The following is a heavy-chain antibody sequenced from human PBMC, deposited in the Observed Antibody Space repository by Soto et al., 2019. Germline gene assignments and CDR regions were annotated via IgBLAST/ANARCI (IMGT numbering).Heavy chain of an antibody. CDR3: ARDKITGLFDY. J-gene: IGHJ4*02. CDR2: INHSGST. CDR1: GDSISSTNW. Sequence: PSETLSLNCAVSGDSISSTNWWSWFNQPPGTGLEWIGEINHSGSTNYNPSLKSRVTISVDTSKNQFSLKLTYVTAADTAVYYCARDKITGLFDYWGQGTLVTVSS. D-gene: IGHD2-8*02. V-gene: IGHV4-4*02.